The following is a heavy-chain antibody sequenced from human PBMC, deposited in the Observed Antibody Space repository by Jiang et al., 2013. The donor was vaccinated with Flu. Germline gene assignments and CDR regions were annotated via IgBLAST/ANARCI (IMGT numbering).Heavy chain of an antibody. CDR2: ISGSGGST. J-gene: IGHJ3*02. D-gene: IGHD2-2*01. V-gene: IGHV3-23*01. CDR1: GFTFSSYA. CDR3: GFTSGSTGDAFDI. Sequence: GLVQPGGSLRLSCAASGFTFSSYAMSWVRQAPGKGLEWVSAISGSGGSTYYADSVRGRFTISRDNSKNTLYLQMNSLRAEDTAVYYCGFTSGSTGDAFDIWGQGTMVTVSS.